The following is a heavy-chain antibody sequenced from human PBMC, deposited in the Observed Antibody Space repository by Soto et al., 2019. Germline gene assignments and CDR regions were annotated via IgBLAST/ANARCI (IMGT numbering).Heavy chain of an antibody. CDR1: GFTFSSYG. CDR2: IWYDGSNK. D-gene: IGHD2-15*01. V-gene: IGHV3-33*01. CDR3: ARDGDCSGGSCPAGSYDY. Sequence: QVQLVESGGGVVQPGRSLRLSCAASGFTFSSYGMHWVRQAPGKGLEWVAVIWYDGSNKYYADSVKGRFTISRDNSKNTVYLQMNSLRAEDTAVYYCARDGDCSGGSCPAGSYDYWGQGTLVTVSS. J-gene: IGHJ4*02.